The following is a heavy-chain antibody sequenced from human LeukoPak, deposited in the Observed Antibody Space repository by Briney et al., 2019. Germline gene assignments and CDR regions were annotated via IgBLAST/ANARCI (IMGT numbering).Heavy chain of an antibody. J-gene: IGHJ6*02. CDR2: ISCSGRRT. V-gene: IGHV3-23*01. CDR3: AKGHERDRSILGVVITRYGLDV. Sequence: GGSLRLSCACSRFTFSSYPMSSVRQAPARGLEWVSAISCSGRRTYHGDSVKGGVTMSRDSSKNIVYLKIHSLTAEDTGVYYCAKGHERDRSILGVVITRYGLDVWGQGTTVIVSS. CDR1: RFTFSSYP. D-gene: IGHD3-3*01.